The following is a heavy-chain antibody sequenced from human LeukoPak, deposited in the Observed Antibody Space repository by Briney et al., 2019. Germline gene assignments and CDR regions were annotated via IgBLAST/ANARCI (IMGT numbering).Heavy chain of an antibody. V-gene: IGHV3-49*03. CDR1: GFIFGDYA. D-gene: IGHD3-22*01. J-gene: IGHJ4*02. CDR3: TRSPPYDSVPVRFDY. CDR2: INSKAYDGKK. Sequence: GGPLSLSFTASGFIFGDYAMSWFGQAPGKGLEGVGFINSKAYDGKKEYAASVKGRFTISKDDSKSIAYLQMNSLKTEDTAVYYCTRSPPYDSVPVRFDYWGQGTLVTVSS.